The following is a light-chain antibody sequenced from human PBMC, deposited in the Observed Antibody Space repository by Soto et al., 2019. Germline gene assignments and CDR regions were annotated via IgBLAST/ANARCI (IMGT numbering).Light chain of an antibody. CDR1: QGISSA. Sequence: AIQLTQSPSSLSASVGDRVTITCRASQGISSALAWYQQKPGKATKLLIYDASSLESGVPSRYSGSGSGTDFTLTISSLQPEDFATYYCQQFNSYPLTFGGGTKVDIK. CDR3: QQFNSYPLT. J-gene: IGKJ4*01. V-gene: IGKV1-13*02. CDR2: DAS.